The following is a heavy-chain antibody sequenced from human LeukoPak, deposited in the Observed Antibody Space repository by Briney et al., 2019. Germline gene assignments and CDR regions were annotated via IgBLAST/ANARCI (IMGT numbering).Heavy chain of an antibody. Sequence: VASVKVSCKASGGTFSSYAISWVRQAPGQGLEWMGGIIPIFGIANYARKFQGRVTITADESTSTAYMELSSLRSEDTAVYYCATPRAAASYNYYYYYMDVWGKGTTVTVSS. V-gene: IGHV1-69*13. CDR2: IIPIFGIA. CDR3: ATPRAAASYNYYYYYMDV. D-gene: IGHD6-13*01. J-gene: IGHJ6*03. CDR1: GGTFSSYA.